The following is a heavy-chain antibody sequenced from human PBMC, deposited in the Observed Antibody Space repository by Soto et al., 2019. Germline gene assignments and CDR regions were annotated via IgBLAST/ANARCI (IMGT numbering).Heavy chain of an antibody. J-gene: IGHJ4*02. CDR1: GYTFTSYG. D-gene: IGHD3-10*01. CDR2: ISAYNGNT. Sequence: QVQLVQSGAEVKKPGASVKVSCKASGYTFTSYGISWVRQAPGQGLEWMGWISAYNGNTNYAQKLQGRVTMTADTSTSTAYMELRSLRSDDTAVYYCARDFAQFGELLSTDYWGQGTLVTVSS. CDR3: ARDFAQFGELLSTDY. V-gene: IGHV1-18*01.